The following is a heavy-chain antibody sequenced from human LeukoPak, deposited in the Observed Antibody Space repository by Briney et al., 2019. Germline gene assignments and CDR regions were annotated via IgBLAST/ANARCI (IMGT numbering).Heavy chain of an antibody. Sequence: GGSLRLSCAASGFTFGSYWMSWVRQAPGKGLEWVANIKQDGSEKHYVDSVKGRFTISRDNAKNSLYLQMNSLRAEDTAVYYCARDYVAVADYWGQGTLVTVSS. J-gene: IGHJ4*02. CDR3: ARDYVAVADY. V-gene: IGHV3-7*01. CDR1: GFTFGSYW. D-gene: IGHD6-19*01. CDR2: IKQDGSEK.